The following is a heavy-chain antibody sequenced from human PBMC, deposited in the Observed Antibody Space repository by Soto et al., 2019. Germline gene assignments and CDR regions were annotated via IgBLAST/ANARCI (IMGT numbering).Heavy chain of an antibody. D-gene: IGHD1-26*01. CDR2: ISYDGSNK. V-gene: IGHV3-30-3*01. CDR3: ARAQELRYYYYGMDV. Sequence: GGSLRLSSAASGFTFSSYAMHWVRQAPGKGLEWVAVISYDGSNKYYADSVKGRFTISRDNSKNTLYLQMNSLRAEDTAVYYCARAQELRYYYYGMDVWGQGTTVTVSS. CDR1: GFTFSSYA. J-gene: IGHJ6*02.